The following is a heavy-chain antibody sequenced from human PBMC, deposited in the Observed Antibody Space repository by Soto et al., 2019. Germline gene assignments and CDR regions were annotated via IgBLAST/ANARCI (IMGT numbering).Heavy chain of an antibody. CDR3: VRVPSYCSGGSCYFLFVS. CDR2: ISSNGGST. V-gene: IGHV3-64D*06. Sequence: GGSLRLSCSASGFTFSSYAMHWVRQAPGKGLEYVSAISSNGGSTYYADSVKGRFTISRDNSKNTLYLQMSSLRAEDTAVYYCVRVPSYCSGGSCYFLFVSLGQGTLVTVS. CDR1: GFTFSSYA. D-gene: IGHD2-15*01. J-gene: IGHJ4*02.